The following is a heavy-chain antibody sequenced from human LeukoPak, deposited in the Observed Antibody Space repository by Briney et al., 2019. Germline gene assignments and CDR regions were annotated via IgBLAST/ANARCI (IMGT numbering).Heavy chain of an antibody. J-gene: IGHJ4*02. V-gene: IGHV3-7*01. CDR3: AREMVFPNGGADY. CDR1: GFTFSSYW. CDR2: IKQDGSEK. D-gene: IGHD2-8*01. Sequence: GGSLRLSCAASGFTFSSYWMSWVRQAPGKGLEWVANIKQDGSEKYYVDSVKGRFTISRDNAKNSLYLQMNSLRAEDTAVYYCAREMVFPNGGADYWGQGTLVTVSS.